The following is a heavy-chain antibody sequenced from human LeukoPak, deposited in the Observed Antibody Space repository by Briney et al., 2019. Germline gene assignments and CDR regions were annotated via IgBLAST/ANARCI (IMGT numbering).Heavy chain of an antibody. CDR3: AKDLQAGSSGEDY. Sequence: GGSLRLSCAASGFTFSSYGIHWVRQAPGKGLEWVAVISYDGSNKYYADSVKGRFTISRDNSKNTLYLQMNSLRAEDTAVYYCAKDLQAGSSGEDYWGQGTLVTVSS. CDR2: ISYDGSNK. D-gene: IGHD6-13*01. V-gene: IGHV3-30*18. CDR1: GFTFSSYG. J-gene: IGHJ4*02.